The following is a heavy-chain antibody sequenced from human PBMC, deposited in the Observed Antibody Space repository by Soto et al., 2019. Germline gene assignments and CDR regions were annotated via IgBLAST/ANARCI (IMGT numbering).Heavy chain of an antibody. CDR2: IDYNGVT. CDR1: GGSIYRSGYY. V-gene: IGHV4-39*01. CDR3: GKVLVGATGHTDSDS. D-gene: IGHD2-15*01. Sequence: PSETLSLTCTVSGGSIYRSGYYWGWIRQPPGRGLEWIGNIDYNGVTYSNPSLKRRVTISRDTSKNQFSLKLTSVTAADTALYYCGKVLVGATGHTDSDSWGPGTLVTVPQ. J-gene: IGHJ4*02.